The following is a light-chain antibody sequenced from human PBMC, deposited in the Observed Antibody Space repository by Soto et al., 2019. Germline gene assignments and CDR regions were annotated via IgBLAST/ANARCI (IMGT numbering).Light chain of an antibody. CDR2: AAS. V-gene: IGKV3D-20*01. Sequence: EIVLTQSPDTLSLSPGERVTLSCGASQSVISNYLAWYQHKPGLAPRLLIYAASTRATGIPDRFSGSGSGTDFTLTISRLEPEDFAVYYCQQYGSLLTFGQGPRLEI. CDR3: QQYGSLLT. J-gene: IGKJ5*01. CDR1: QSVISNY.